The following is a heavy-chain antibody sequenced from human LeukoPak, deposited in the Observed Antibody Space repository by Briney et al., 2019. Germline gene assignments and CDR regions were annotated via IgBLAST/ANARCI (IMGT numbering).Heavy chain of an antibody. CDR3: ARDLVGGAFDY. Sequence: PGGSLRLSCAASGFTFSSYSMNWVRQAPGKGLEWVSYISSSSSTIYYADSVKGRFTISRDNAKNSLYLQMNNLRAEDTAIYYCARDLVGGAFDYWGQGTLVTVSS. J-gene: IGHJ4*02. D-gene: IGHD2-15*01. V-gene: IGHV3-48*04. CDR2: ISSSSSTI. CDR1: GFTFSSYS.